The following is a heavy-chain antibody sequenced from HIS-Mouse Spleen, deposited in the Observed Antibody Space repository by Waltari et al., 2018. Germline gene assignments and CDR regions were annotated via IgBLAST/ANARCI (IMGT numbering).Heavy chain of an antibody. Sequence: QLQLQESGPGLVKPSETLSLTCPVSGGSISSSSYYWGWFRQHPGKGLEWIGSIYYSGRTYYNPSLKSRVTISVDTSKNQFSLKLSSVTAADTAVYYCAREIPYSSSWYDWYFDLWGRGTLVTVSS. J-gene: IGHJ2*01. D-gene: IGHD6-13*01. CDR2: IYYSGRT. V-gene: IGHV4-39*07. CDR3: AREIPYSSSWYDWYFDL. CDR1: GGSISSSSYY.